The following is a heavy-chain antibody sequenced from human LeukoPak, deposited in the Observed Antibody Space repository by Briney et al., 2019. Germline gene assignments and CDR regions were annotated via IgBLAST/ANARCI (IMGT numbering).Heavy chain of an antibody. J-gene: IGHJ4*02. D-gene: IGHD6-6*01. Sequence: GGSLRLSCAASGFTFSDYAMNWVRQAPGKGLEWVSAISGSGGSTYYADSVKGRFTISRGNSKNTLYLQMNSLRAEDTAIYYCAKDSWYSSSSGTDYWGQGTLVTVSS. V-gene: IGHV3-23*01. CDR1: GFTFSDYA. CDR3: AKDSWYSSSSGTDY. CDR2: ISGSGGST.